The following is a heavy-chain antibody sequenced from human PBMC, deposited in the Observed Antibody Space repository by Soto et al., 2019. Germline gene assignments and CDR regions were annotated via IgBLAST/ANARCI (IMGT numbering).Heavy chain of an antibody. CDR3: AREIDTAMANQFDY. J-gene: IGHJ4*02. D-gene: IGHD5-18*01. V-gene: IGHV3-33*01. CDR2: IWYDGSNK. Sequence: PGGSLRLSCAASGFTFSSYGMHWVRQAPGKGLEWVAVIWYDGSNKYYADSVKGRFTISRDNSKNTLYLQMNSLRAEDTAVYYCAREIDTAMANQFDYWGQGTLVTVSS. CDR1: GFTFSSYG.